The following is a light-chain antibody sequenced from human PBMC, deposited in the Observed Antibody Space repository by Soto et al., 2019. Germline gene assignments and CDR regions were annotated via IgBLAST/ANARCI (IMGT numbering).Light chain of an antibody. CDR3: ISYTSFATYV. CDR2: DVT. J-gene: IGLJ1*01. Sequence: QSVLTQPASVSASPVQSITISCTGTSTDIGAYKFVSWYQQHPGKAPKLMIYDVTSRPSGVSNRFSGSKSGNTASLIISGLPADAEADYYCISYTSFATYVFGTGTKVTVL. V-gene: IGLV2-14*03. CDR1: STDIGAYKF.